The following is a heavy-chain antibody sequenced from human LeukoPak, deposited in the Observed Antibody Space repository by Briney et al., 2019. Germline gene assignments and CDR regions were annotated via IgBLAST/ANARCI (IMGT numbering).Heavy chain of an antibody. CDR1: GSSVTSNSYY. V-gene: IGHV4-39*01. J-gene: IGHJ5*02. CDR2: IYYSAT. Sequence: PSETLSLTCAVSGSSVTSNSYYWGWIRQPPGKGLEWIGNIYYSATYYNPSLKSRVTISVDTSKSQFSLKLTSMTAADTAVYYCAATEYYDILTGLYVGFDPWGQGILVTVSS. CDR3: AATEYYDILTGLYVGFDP. D-gene: IGHD3-9*01.